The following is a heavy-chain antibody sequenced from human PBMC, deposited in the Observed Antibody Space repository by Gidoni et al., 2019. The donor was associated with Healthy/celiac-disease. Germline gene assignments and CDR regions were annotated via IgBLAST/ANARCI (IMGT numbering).Heavy chain of an antibody. CDR3: ARIPYYYDSSGYNFDY. J-gene: IGHJ4*02. CDR2: IYHSGST. CDR1: GGSISSSNW. V-gene: IGHV4-4*02. D-gene: IGHD3-22*01. Sequence: QVQLQESGPGLVKPSGTLSLTGAASGGSISSSNWWSWVRPPPGKGLEWIGEIYHSGSTNYNPSLKSRVTISVDKSKNQFSLKLSSVTAADTAVYYCARIPYYYDSSGYNFDYWGQGTLVTVSS.